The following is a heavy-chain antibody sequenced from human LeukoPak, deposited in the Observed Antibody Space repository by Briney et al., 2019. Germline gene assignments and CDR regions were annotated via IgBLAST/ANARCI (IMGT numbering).Heavy chain of an antibody. CDR1: GFTFSSYA. CDR2: ISGSGGSP. Sequence: GGSLRLSCAASGFTFSSYAMSWVRQAPGKGLEWVSGISGSGGSPYYADSVKGRFTISRDNSKNTLYLQMNSLRADDTAVYYCASAIAVAGPFDYWGQGTLVTVSS. CDR3: ASAIAVAGPFDY. J-gene: IGHJ4*02. D-gene: IGHD6-19*01. V-gene: IGHV3-23*01.